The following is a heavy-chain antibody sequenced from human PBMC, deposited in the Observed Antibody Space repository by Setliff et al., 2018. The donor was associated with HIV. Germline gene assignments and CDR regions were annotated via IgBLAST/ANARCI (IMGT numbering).Heavy chain of an antibody. J-gene: IGHJ5*02. CDR1: GYSISSGYY. V-gene: IGHV4-38-2*02. Sequence: SETLSLTCTVSGYSISSGYYWGWIRQPPGKGLEWIGSIHQSGSTYYNSSLKGRVTMSVDTSKNKFSLKLSSVTAADTAVYYCARDLGSAYSYAQGRFDPWGQGTLVTVSS. CDR3: ARDLGSAYSYAQGRFDP. D-gene: IGHD5-18*01. CDR2: IHQSGST.